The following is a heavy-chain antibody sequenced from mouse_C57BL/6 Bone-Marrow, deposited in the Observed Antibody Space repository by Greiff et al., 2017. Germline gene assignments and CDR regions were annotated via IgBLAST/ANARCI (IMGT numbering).Heavy chain of an antibody. CDR2: IYPGDGDT. D-gene: IGHD4-1*01. CDR1: GYAFSSSW. Sequence: VQRVESGPELVKPGASVKISCKASGYAFSSSWMNWVKQRPGKGLEWIGRIYPGDGDTNYNGKFKGKATLTADKSSSTAYMQLSSLPSEDSAVYFCARPGYYAMDYWGQGTSVTVSS. J-gene: IGHJ4*01. V-gene: IGHV1-82*01. CDR3: ARPGYYAMDY.